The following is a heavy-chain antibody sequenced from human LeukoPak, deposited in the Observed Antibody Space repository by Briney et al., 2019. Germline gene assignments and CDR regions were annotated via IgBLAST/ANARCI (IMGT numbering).Heavy chain of an antibody. J-gene: IGHJ4*02. CDR2: ISWNSGSI. CDR1: GFTFDDYA. CDR3: AKEGVGPYFDY. Sequence: GGSLRLSCAASGFTFDDYAMHWVRQAPGKGLEWVSGISWNSGSIGYADSVKGRFTISRDNAKNSLYLQMNSQRAEDTALYYCAKEGVGPYFDYWGQGTLVTVSS. V-gene: IGHV3-9*01. D-gene: IGHD1-26*01.